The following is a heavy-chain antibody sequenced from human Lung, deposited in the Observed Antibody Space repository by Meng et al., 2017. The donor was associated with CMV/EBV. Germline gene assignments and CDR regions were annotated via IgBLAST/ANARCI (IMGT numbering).Heavy chain of an antibody. J-gene: IGHJ4*02. D-gene: IGHD6-6*01. CDR1: GDMFSTYA. CDR3: ARALREYSSSSSYS. CDR2: LIPILNAP. V-gene: IGHV1-69*10. Sequence: SXXVSCKASGDMFSTYAITWVRQAPGQGLEWMGELIPILNAPNYAQKFQGRVRITADKSTTTAYMELSSLRSDDTAVYYCARALREYSSSSSYSWGQGTLVTVSS.